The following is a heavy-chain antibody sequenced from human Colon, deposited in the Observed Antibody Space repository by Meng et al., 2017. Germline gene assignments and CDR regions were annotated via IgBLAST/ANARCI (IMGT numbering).Heavy chain of an antibody. CDR3: ARDWGDVRGGFDF. Sequence: GPRRVKPPQTLSITCAVAVDSVSSNSAAWNWIRQVTSGGLDWLGRTYYRSKYYNDYALSVKSRITINPDTSKNQFSLQLNSVTPEDTAIYYCARDWGDVRGGFDFWGQGTLVTVSS. V-gene: IGHV6-1*01. D-gene: IGHD3-10*02. J-gene: IGHJ4*02. CDR1: VDSVSSNSAA. CDR2: TYYRSKYYN.